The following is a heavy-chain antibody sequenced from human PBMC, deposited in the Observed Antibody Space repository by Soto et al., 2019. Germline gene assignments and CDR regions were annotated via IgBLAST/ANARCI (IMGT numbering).Heavy chain of an antibody. J-gene: IGHJ4*02. CDR1: GFSLSSSGVG. V-gene: IGHV2-5*01. CDR3: AHSPFYDSSGYPDY. CDR2: IYWNDDK. D-gene: IGHD3-22*01. Sequence: SGPTLVNPTQTLTLTCTCSGFSLSSSGVGVGWIRQPPGKALEWLALIYWNDDKHYSPSLKTRLTIAKDTSKNQVVLTMTNMAAVDTATYYCAHSPFYDSSGYPDYWGQGTLVTVSS.